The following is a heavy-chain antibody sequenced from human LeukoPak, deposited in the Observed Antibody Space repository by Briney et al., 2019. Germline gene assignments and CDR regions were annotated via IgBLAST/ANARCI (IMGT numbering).Heavy chain of an antibody. CDR2: IYYSGST. Sequence: SETLSLTCTVSGGSISSSSYYWGWIRQPPGKGLEWIGSIYYSGSTYYNPSLKSRVTISVDTSKNQFSLKLSSVTAADTAVYYCARDEHYYGMDVWGQGTTVTVSS. V-gene: IGHV4-39*07. J-gene: IGHJ6*02. CDR1: GGSISSSSYY. CDR3: ARDEHYYGMDV.